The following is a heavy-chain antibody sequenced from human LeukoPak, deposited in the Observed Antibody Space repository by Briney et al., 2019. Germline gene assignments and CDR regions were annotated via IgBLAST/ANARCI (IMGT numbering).Heavy chain of an antibody. V-gene: IGHV1-18*01. CDR1: GYTFTSYG. CDR2: ISVYNGNT. D-gene: IGHD3-9*01. J-gene: IGHJ4*02. CDR3: ARDEPTYYDILTGAPQGSFDY. Sequence: ASVKVSCKASGYTFTSYGISWVRQAPGQGLEWMGWISVYNGNTNYAQKLQGRVTMTTDTSTSTAYMELRSLRSDDTAVYYGARDEPTYYDILTGAPQGSFDYWGQGTLVTGSA.